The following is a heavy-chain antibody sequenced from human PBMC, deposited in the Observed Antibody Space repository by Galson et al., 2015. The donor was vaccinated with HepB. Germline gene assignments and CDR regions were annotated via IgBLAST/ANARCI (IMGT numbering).Heavy chain of an antibody. J-gene: IGHJ6*02. V-gene: IGHV4-4*07. CDR2: IYTSGST. Sequence: TLSLTCSVSGGSISSYYWSWLRQPAGKGLEWIGRIYTSGSTNYNPSLKSRVTMSVDTSKNQFSLKLSSVTAADTAVYYCARILYYYGMDVWGQGTTVTVSS. CDR1: GGSISSYY. CDR3: ARILYYYGMDV.